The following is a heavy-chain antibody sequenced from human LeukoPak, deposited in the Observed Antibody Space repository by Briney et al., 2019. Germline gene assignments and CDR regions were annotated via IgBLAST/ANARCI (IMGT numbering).Heavy chain of an antibody. CDR3: ARDRHVDTATHFDY. J-gene: IGHJ4*02. D-gene: IGHD5-18*01. Sequence: SVKVSCKASGGTFSSYAISWVRQAPGQGLEWMGGIIPIFGTTNYAQKFQGRVTITADESTSTAYMELSSLRSEDTAVYYCARDRHVDTATHFDYWGQGTLVTVSS. CDR2: IIPIFGTT. V-gene: IGHV1-69*13. CDR1: GGTFSSYA.